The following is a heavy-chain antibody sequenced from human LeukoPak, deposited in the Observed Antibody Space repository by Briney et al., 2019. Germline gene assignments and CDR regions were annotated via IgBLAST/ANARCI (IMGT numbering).Heavy chain of an antibody. CDR3: ARGGQGDGYSADEAFDI. D-gene: IGHD5-18*01. J-gene: IGHJ3*02. V-gene: IGHV6-1*01. Sequence: SPTLSLTCAISGDSVFSNSSWNWIRQSPSRGLEWLGRTYYRSKWYNDYVVSVKSRININPDTSKNQFSLQLSSVTPEDTAVYYCARGGQGDGYSADEAFDIWGQGTMVTVS. CDR2: TYYRSKWYN. CDR1: GDSVFSNSS.